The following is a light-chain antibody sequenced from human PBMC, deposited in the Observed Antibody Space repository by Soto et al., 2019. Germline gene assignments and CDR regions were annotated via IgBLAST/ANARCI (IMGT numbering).Light chain of an antibody. V-gene: IGLV2-14*01. CDR1: SSDVGGYNY. CDR2: EVT. J-gene: IGLJ2*01. CDR3: TSYTSSNTLV. Sequence: QPASVSGSPGQSITISCTGTSSDVGGYNYVSWYQQHPGKPPKLMIYEVTNRPSGISNRFSGSKSGNTASLIISGLQAEDEADYYCTSYTSSNTLVIGGGTKVTVL.